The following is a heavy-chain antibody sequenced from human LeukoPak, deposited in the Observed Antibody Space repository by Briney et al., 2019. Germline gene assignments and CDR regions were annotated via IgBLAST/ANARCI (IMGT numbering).Heavy chain of an antibody. J-gene: IGHJ3*02. CDR2: ISSSGTTI. D-gene: IGHD3-22*01. V-gene: IGHV3-11*01. CDR1: GFTFSDYY. CDR3: ARDLRVTMLVVVDAFDI. Sequence: PGGSLRLSCAASGFTFSDYYMSWIRQAPGQGLEWVSYISSSGTTIYYADSVKGRFTTSRDNAKNSLYLQMNSLRAEDTAVYYCARDLRVTMLVVVDAFDIWGQGTMVTVSS.